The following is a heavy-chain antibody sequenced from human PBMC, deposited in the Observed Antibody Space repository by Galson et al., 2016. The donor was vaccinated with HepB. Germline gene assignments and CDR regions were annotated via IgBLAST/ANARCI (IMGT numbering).Heavy chain of an antibody. D-gene: IGHD3-16*02. CDR3: KGYPDPFDI. Sequence: SLRLSCAASGFSVSGKYMSWARQAPGKGLEWVSAIFSGDATYYRDSVKGRFTISRDTSKNTLYLQMNNLRAEDTAIYYCKGYPDPFDIWGQGTMVTVSS. CDR2: IFSGDAT. J-gene: IGHJ3*02. V-gene: IGHV3-53*01. CDR1: GFSVSGKY.